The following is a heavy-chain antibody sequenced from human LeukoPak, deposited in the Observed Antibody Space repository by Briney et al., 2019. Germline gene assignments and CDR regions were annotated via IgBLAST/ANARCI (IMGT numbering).Heavy chain of an antibody. J-gene: IGHJ1*01. CDR2: IYPGDSDT. D-gene: IGHD2-21*02. V-gene: IGHV5-51*01. CDR3: ATTTGVVTAIGYFQH. CDR1: GYSFTSYW. Sequence: NLGESLKISCKGSGYSFTSYWIGWVRQMPGKGLEWMGIIYPGDSDTRYSPSFQGQVTISADKSISTAYLQWSSLKASDTAMYYCATTTGVVTAIGYFQHWGQGTLVTVSS.